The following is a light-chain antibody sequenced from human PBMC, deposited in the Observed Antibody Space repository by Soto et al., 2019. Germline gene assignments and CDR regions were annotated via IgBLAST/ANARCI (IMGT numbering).Light chain of an antibody. CDR1: QGISSY. Sequence: IRLTPSASSLWASVGGGVTITCRPSQGISSYLAWHHQIPGKAPKLLIYAASTLESGVPSRFSGSGSGTDFTLTISSLQPEDFATYYCQQLNSFPLTFGGGTKVDIK. J-gene: IGKJ4*01. CDR3: QQLNSFPLT. V-gene: IGKV1-9*01. CDR2: AAS.